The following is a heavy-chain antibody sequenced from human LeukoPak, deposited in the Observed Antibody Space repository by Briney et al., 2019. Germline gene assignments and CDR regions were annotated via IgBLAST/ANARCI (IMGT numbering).Heavy chain of an antibody. CDR1: GFTFYNYA. J-gene: IGHJ3*02. D-gene: IGHD2-15*01. Sequence: GGSLRLSCAASGFTFYNYAMNWVRQAPGKGLEWVSGISGDGRNTYYADSVKGRFTISRDNSKNTLYLQMNSLRAEDTAVYYCAKDLGTIADSPFDIWGQGTMVTVSS. CDR2: ISGDGRNT. V-gene: IGHV3-23*01. CDR3: AKDLGTIADSPFDI.